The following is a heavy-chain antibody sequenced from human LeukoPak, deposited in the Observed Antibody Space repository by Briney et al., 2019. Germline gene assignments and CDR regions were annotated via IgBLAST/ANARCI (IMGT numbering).Heavy chain of an antibody. CDR3: ARDEIALVGGYYYYYMDV. V-gene: IGHV1-2*02. CDR1: GYTFTGYY. D-gene: IGHD1-26*01. J-gene: IGHJ6*03. Sequence: ASVKVSCKASGYTFTGYYMHWVRQAPGQGLEWMGWINPNSGGTNYAQKFQGRVTMTRDTSISTAYMELSRLRSDDTAVYYCARDEIALVGGYYYYYMDVWGKGTTVTISS. CDR2: INPNSGGT.